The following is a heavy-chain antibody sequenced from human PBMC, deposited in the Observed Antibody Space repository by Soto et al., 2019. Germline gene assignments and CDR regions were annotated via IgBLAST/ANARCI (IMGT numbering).Heavy chain of an antibody. D-gene: IGHD2-2*01. CDR3: VEDGGYCSSANCYCSPNHYFDA. CDR2: ITFDGSVK. V-gene: IGHV3-7*03. Sequence: WVSLRGSRGACGFSVSHYRMRWVRQAPGKGPEWGANITFDGSVKQSVDSVRGRFSISRDNFRTSLLLQMNSLRAGATANYYCVEDGGYCSSANCYCSPNHYFDAWGKGTLFTASS. J-gene: IGHJ5*02. CDR1: GFSVSHYR.